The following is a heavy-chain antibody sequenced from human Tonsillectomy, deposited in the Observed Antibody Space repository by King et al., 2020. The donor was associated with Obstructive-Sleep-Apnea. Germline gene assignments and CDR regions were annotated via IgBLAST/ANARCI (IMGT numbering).Heavy chain of an antibody. D-gene: IGHD4-17*01. CDR3: ARETYGDYGAGMDV. CDR2: IYSGGRT. J-gene: IGHJ6*02. V-gene: IGHV3-53*04. CDR1: GFTVSSNY. Sequence: EVQLVESGGGLVQPGGSLRLSCAASGFTVSSNYMSWVRQAPGKGLEWVSVIYSGGRTYYADSVKGRFTISRHNSKNTLYLQMNSLRAEDTAVYYCARETYGDYGAGMDVWGQGTTVTVSS.